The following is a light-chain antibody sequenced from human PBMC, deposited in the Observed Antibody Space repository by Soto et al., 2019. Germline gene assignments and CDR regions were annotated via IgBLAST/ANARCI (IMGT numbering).Light chain of an antibody. CDR3: QQTNHFPFT. CDR2: AAS. V-gene: IGKV1-12*01. J-gene: IGKJ3*01. CDR1: QDINSF. Sequence: DIQMTQSPSSVSASVGDGVTITCRASQDINSFLAWYQQKPGKAPKLLIYAASTLHIGVPSRFRGSRSGTAFTLTLSSLQPEDFATYFCQQTNHFPFTFGPGTKVDIK.